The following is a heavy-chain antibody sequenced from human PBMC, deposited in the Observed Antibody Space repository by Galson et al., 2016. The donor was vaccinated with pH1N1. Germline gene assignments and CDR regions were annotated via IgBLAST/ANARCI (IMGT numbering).Heavy chain of an antibody. V-gene: IGHV1-18*01. CDR3: ARGRGDLAGYYYGLDV. CDR2: INTRNGYT. J-gene: IGHJ6*02. Sequence: SVKVSCKASADTFNRYGITWVLQAPGQGLQWMGWINTRNGYTRISQKFQGRVTMTTDTTTRTVYMDLGSLKSDDTGVYYWARGRGDLAGYYYGLDVWGQGTTVTVSS. CDR1: ADTFNRYG.